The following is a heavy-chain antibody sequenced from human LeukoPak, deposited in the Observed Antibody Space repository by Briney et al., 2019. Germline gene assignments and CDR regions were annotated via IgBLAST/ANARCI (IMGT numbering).Heavy chain of an antibody. Sequence: SETLSLTCTVSGGSISSGGYYWSWIRQHPGTGLEWIGYIYYSGSTYYNPSLKSRVTISVDTSKNQFSLKLSSVTAADTAVYYCARAYYGSGXYXFDYWGQGTLVTVSS. CDR3: ARAYYGSGXYXFDY. D-gene: IGHD3-10*01. CDR1: GGSISSGGYY. CDR2: IYYSGST. V-gene: IGHV4-31*03. J-gene: IGHJ4*02.